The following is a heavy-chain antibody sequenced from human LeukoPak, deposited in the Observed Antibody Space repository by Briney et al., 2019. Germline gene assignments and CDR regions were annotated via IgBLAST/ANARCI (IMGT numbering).Heavy chain of an antibody. CDR1: GASISSYY. CDR2: IYYSGST. V-gene: IGHV4-59*08. CDR3: ANRGIYGYFNY. D-gene: IGHD3-10*01. Sequence: SETPSRTRIVSGASISSYYWSWIRQPPGKGLEWIGYIYYSGSTNYNPSLKSRVSISADTSKNQFSLRLTSVTAADTAVYYCANRGIYGYFNYWGHRTLVTVSS. J-gene: IGHJ4*01.